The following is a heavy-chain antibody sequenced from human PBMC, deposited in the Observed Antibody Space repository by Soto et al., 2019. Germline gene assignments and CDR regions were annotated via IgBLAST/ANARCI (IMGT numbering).Heavy chain of an antibody. CDR3: ARGVHDDSSGYYYFY. Sequence: QVQRVQSGAEVKKPGSSVKVSCKASGGTFSSYAIDWVRQAPGQGLEWMGGIIPLFGTAKHAQKFQGRITITADESTRTAYMELRSLRSEDTAVYYCARGVHDDSSGYYYFYWGQGTLVTVSS. D-gene: IGHD3-22*01. J-gene: IGHJ4*02. CDR1: GGTFSSYA. V-gene: IGHV1-69*01. CDR2: IIPLFGTA.